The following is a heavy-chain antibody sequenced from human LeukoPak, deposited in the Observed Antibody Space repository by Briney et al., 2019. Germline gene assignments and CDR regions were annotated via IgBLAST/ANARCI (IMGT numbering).Heavy chain of an antibody. J-gene: IGHJ3*02. Sequence: PGGTLRLSCAASGFTFSSYSMNWVRQAPGKGLEWVSSISSSSSYIYYADSVKGRFTISRDNAKKSLYLQMNSLRAEDTAVYYCARAPLRYFDWLLFYAFDIWGQGTMVTVSS. CDR3: ARAPLRYFDWLLFYAFDI. CDR1: GFTFSSYS. V-gene: IGHV3-21*01. CDR2: ISSSSSYI. D-gene: IGHD3-9*01.